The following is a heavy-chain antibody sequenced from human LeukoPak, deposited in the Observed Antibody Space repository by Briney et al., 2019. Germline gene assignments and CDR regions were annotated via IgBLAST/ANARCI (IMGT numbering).Heavy chain of an antibody. CDR1: GFTFNSYA. D-gene: IGHD4-23*01. Sequence: GGPLRLSCAASGFTFNSYAMSWVRQAPGKGLEWVSGISSSGGSTHYADSVKGRFTISRDNSKNTLYLQMNTLRAEDTAVYYCAKDRGLNDYDGLYYFDYWGQGTLVTVSS. J-gene: IGHJ4*02. CDR3: AKDRGLNDYDGLYYFDY. V-gene: IGHV3-23*01. CDR2: ISSSGGST.